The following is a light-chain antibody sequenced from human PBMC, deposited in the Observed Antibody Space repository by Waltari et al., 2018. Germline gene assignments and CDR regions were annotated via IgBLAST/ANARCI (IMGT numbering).Light chain of an antibody. Sequence: QSALTQPASVSGSPGQSITISCTGASSDVGSYDLVSWYQQHPGKAPKLLIYEVNQRPSGVSDHFSGSKSGNTASLTISGLQAEDEADYYCCSYSGSSTLVFGGGTKLTVL. CDR1: SSDVGSYDL. CDR3: CSYSGSSTLV. J-gene: IGLJ3*02. CDR2: EVN. V-gene: IGLV2-23*02.